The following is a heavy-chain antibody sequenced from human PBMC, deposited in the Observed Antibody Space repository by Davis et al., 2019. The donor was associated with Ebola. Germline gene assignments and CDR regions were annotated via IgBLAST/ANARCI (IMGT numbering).Heavy chain of an antibody. CDR1: GGSFSGYY. J-gene: IGHJ4*02. CDR2: INHSGST. CDR3: ARRRGYSYGYLY. V-gene: IGHV4-34*01. Sequence: MPSETLSLTCAVYGGSFSGYYWSWIRQPPGKGLEWIGEINHSGSTNYNPSLKSRVTISVDTSKNQFSLKLSSVTAADTAVYYCARRRGYSYGYLYWGQGTLVTVSS. D-gene: IGHD5-18*01.